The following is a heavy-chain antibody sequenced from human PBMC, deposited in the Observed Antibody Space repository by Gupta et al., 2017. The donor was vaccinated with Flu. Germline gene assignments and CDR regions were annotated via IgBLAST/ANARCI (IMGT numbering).Heavy chain of an antibody. CDR3: ARHRGYGDDSWWVSDDNDY. J-gene: IGHJ4*02. CDR1: GGSISSSSYY. CDR2: IYYSGST. V-gene: IGHV4-39*01. Sequence: QLQLQESGPGLVKPSETLSLTCTVSGGSISSSSYYWGWIRQPPGKGLEWIGSIYYSGSTYYNPSLKSRVTISVDTSKNQFSLKLSSVTAADTAVYYCARHRGYGDDSWWVSDDNDYWGQGTLVTVSS. D-gene: IGHD4-17*01.